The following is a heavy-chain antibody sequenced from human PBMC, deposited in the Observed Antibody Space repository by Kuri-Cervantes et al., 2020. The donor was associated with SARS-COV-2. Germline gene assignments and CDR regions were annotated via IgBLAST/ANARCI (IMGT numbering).Heavy chain of an antibody. CDR3: ARAVERVTGLLDHFDS. CDR2: MYYSGST. CDR1: GYSISSGYY. D-gene: IGHD3-9*01. J-gene: IGHJ4*02. Sequence: SETLSLTCAVSGYSISSGYYWGWIRQPPGKGLEWIGHMYYSGSTNYNPSLKSRVTISIDTSKNQFSLNLRSVTPADTAVYYCARAVERVTGLLDHFDSWGQGTLVTVSS. V-gene: IGHV4-38-2*01.